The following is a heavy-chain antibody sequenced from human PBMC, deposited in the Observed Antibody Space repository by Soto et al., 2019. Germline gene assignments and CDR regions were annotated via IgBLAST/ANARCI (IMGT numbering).Heavy chain of an antibody. V-gene: IGHV2-5*02. CDR2: IYWDDEK. J-gene: IGHJ4*02. Sequence: QITLKESGPTLVKPTQTLTLTCTFSGFSLSTSGVGVGWIRQPPGEALEWLAIIYWDDEKRYSPSLKTRLTVTKDTSKNPVVLTMTNVDPVDTATYYCAHRAYFDSGKQFDYWGQGTLVSVSS. D-gene: IGHD3-10*01. CDR3: AHRAYFDSGKQFDY. CDR1: GFSLSTSGVG.